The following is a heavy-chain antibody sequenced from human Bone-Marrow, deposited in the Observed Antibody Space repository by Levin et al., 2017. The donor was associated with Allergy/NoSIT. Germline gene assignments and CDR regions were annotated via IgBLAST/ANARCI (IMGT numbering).Heavy chain of an antibody. J-gene: IGHJ4*02. CDR3: ARDIRHCSGGSCYRIIDY. D-gene: IGHD2-15*01. CDR1: GFTLSSYS. V-gene: IGHV3-21*01. Sequence: GGSLRLSCAASGFTLSSYSMNWVRQAPGKGLEWVASIISSSSYIYYADSVKGRFTISRDNATNSLYLQMNSLRAEETAVYYCARDIRHCSGGSCYRIIDYWGQGTLVTVSS. CDR2: IISSSSYI.